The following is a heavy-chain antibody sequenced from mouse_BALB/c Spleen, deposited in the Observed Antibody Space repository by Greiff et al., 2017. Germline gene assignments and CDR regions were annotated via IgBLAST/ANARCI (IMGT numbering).Heavy chain of an antibody. CDR2: ISDGGSYT. CDR3: ARETARDTGFAY. Sequence: EVKLQESGGGLVKPGGSLKLSCAASGFTFSDYYMYWVRQTPEKRLEWVATISDGGSYTYYPDSVKGRFTISRDNAKNNLYLQMSSLKSEDTAMYYCARETARDTGFAYWGQGTLVTVSA. V-gene: IGHV5-4*02. CDR1: GFTFSDYY. D-gene: IGHD3-2*01. J-gene: IGHJ3*01.